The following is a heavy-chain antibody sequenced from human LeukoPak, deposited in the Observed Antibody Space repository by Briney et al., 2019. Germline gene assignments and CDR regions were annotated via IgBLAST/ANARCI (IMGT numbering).Heavy chain of an antibody. CDR2: IYYSGST. J-gene: IGHJ6*03. D-gene: IGHD4-17*01. CDR3: ARDPSLAVTTGISDYYYMDV. CDR1: GGSISSSSYY. Sequence: SETLSLTCTVSGGSISSSSYYWGWIRQPPGKGLEWIGSIYYSGSTYYNPSLKSRVTISVDTSKNQLSLKLSSVTAADTAVYYCARDPSLAVTTGISDYYYMDVWGKGTTVTVSS. V-gene: IGHV4-39*07.